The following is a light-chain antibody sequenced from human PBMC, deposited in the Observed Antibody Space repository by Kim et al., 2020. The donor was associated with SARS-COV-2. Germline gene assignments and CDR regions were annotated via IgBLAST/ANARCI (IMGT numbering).Light chain of an antibody. J-gene: IGKJ2*01. CDR1: PSVSRSY. CDR3: QQYGSSPLYT. Sequence: IVLTQSPGTLSLSPGERATLSCRASPSVSRSYLAWYQQKPGQAPRLLIYGASSRATGIPDRFSGSGSGTDFTLTVSRLEPEDFAVYYCQQYGSSPLYTFGQGTKLEI. CDR2: GAS. V-gene: IGKV3-20*01.